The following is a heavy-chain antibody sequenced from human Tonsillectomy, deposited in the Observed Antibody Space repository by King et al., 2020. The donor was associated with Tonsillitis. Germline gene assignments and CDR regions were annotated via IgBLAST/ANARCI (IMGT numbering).Heavy chain of an antibody. J-gene: IGHJ4*02. V-gene: IGHV3-23*03. CDR2: IHGGGSST. CDR3: AKDLKPDSGYDLGH. D-gene: IGHD5-12*01. Sequence: VQLVESGGGLVQPGGSLRLSCAASGFTFSTYAMSWVRQAPGKGLEWVSLIHGGGSSTDYADSVKGRFTISRDNSKNTLYLQMNSLRAEDTAVYYCAKDLKPDSGYDLGHWGQGTLVTVSS. CDR1: GFTFSTYA.